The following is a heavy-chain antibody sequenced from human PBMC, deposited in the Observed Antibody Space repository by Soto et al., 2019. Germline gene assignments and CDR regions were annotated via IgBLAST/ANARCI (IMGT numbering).Heavy chain of an antibody. D-gene: IGHD2-21*02. V-gene: IGHV4-4*02. Sequence: SETLSLTCGVSGGTVASSHWWSWVRQSPGRGLEWIGNVYHTGDTNFNPSLQSRVTFSVDKSNNQFSLRLTSVTAADTAVYFCAREIVTAGGNNYFDPWGQGTLVTVSS. CDR1: GGTVASSHW. J-gene: IGHJ5*02. CDR3: AREIVTAGGNNYFDP. CDR2: VYHTGDT.